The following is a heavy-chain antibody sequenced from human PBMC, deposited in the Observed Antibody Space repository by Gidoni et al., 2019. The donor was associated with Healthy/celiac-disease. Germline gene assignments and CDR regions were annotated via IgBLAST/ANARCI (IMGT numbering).Heavy chain of an antibody. Sequence: QVQLVESGGGVVQPGRSLRLSCAASGFTFSSYGMHWVRQAPGKGLEWVAVISYDGSNKYYADSVKGRFTISRDNSKNTLYLQMNSLRAEDTAVYYCAKDGLGPIDYWGQGTLVTVSS. CDR1: GFTFSSYG. D-gene: IGHD7-27*01. V-gene: IGHV3-30*18. J-gene: IGHJ4*02. CDR2: ISYDGSNK. CDR3: AKDGLGPIDY.